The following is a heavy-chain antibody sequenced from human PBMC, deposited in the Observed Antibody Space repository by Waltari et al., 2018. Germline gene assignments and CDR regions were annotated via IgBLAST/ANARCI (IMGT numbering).Heavy chain of an antibody. CDR1: GFSFGHYA. J-gene: IGHJ5*02. V-gene: IGHV3-23*04. D-gene: IGHD4-17*01. Sequence: EVQVVESGGRLVQPGGSLRLSCTVCGFSFGHYARTWVRQAPGKGLEWVSTISGSGGSTYYADSVKGRFTISRDNFKNTLYVQMNSLRVEDTAVYYCAKGRTVTTGQAIDRWGQGTLVTVSS. CDR2: ISGSGGST. CDR3: AKGRTVTTGQAIDR.